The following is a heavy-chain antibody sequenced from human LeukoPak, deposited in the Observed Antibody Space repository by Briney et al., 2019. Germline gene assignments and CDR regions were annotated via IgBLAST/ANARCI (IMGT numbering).Heavy chain of an antibody. D-gene: IGHD6-19*01. CDR2: HYYSGST. Sequence: SEILSLTCTVSGGSISSYYWSWIRQPPGKGLEWIGYHYYSGSTNYNPSLKSRVTMSVDTSKNQYSLKLSSVTAADTAVYYCARDELQWLPPYYYYYGMDVWGQGTTVTVSS. J-gene: IGHJ6*02. CDR3: ARDELQWLPPYYYYYGMDV. V-gene: IGHV4-59*01. CDR1: GGSISSYY.